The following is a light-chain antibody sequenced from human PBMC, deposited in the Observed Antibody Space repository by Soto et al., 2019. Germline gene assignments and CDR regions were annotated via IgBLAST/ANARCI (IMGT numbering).Light chain of an antibody. J-gene: IGKJ4*01. Sequence: AIQLTQSPSSLSASVGDRATITCRASQGITGALAWYQQKPGEPPNLLIYDASSLESGVPSRFSGSGSGTDFTLTISSLQPEDSATYFCQQFNNYLLTFGGGTKVDIK. V-gene: IGKV1D-13*01. CDR3: QQFNNYLLT. CDR2: DAS. CDR1: QGITGA.